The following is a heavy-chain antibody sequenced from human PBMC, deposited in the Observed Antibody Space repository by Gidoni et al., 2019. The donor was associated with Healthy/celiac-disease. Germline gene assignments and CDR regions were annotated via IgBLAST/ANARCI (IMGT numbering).Heavy chain of an antibody. CDR3: ARGMGTQYQLLD. V-gene: IGHV4-34*01. CDR1: GESFSGYY. J-gene: IGHJ4*02. CDR2: INHSGST. Sequence: QVPLQQWGAGLLKPPETLSLICAVYGESFSGYYWSWIRQPPGKGLEWIGEINHSGSTNYHPSLKSRVTISVDTSKNQFSLKLSSVTAADTAVYYCARGMGTQYQLLDWGQGTLVTVSS. D-gene: IGHD2-2*01.